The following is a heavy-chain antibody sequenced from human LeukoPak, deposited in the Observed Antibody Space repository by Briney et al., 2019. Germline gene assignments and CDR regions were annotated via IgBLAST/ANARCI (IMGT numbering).Heavy chain of an antibody. CDR3: ARYPIAAAAESYFQH. CDR2: ISAYNGNT. V-gene: IGHV1-18*01. CDR1: GYTFTSYG. D-gene: IGHD6-13*01. J-gene: IGHJ1*01. Sequence: VASVKVSCKASGYTFTSYGISWVRQAPGQGLEWMGWISAYNGNTNYAQKLQGRVTMTTDTSTSTAYMELRSLRSDDTAVYYCARYPIAAAAESYFQHWGQGTLVTVSS.